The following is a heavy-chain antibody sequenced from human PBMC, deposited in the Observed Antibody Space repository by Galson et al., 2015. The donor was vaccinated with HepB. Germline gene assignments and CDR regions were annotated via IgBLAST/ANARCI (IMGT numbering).Heavy chain of an antibody. CDR2: IIPIFGTA. CDR1: GGTFGSYA. CDR3: ASGDYYDSSGYYYVGPYYFDY. Sequence: SVKVSCKASGGTFGSYAISWVRQAPGQGLEWMGGIIPIFGTANYAQKFQGRVTITADESTSTAYMELSSLRSEDTAVYYCASGDYYDSSGYYYVGPYYFDYWGQGTLVTVSS. D-gene: IGHD3-22*01. J-gene: IGHJ4*02. V-gene: IGHV1-69*13.